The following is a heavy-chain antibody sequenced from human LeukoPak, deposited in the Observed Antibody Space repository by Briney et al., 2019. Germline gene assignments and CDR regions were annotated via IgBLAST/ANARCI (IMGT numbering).Heavy chain of an antibody. CDR1: GGSISSSSYY. CDR3: ARDQYSGYVSP. J-gene: IGHJ5*02. D-gene: IGHD5-12*01. V-gene: IGHV4-39*07. CDR2: IYYSGST. Sequence: SETLSLTCTVSGGSISSSSYYWGWIRQPPGKGLEWIGGIYYSGSTYYNPSLKSRVTISVDTSKNQFSLKLSSVTAADTAVYYCARDQYSGYVSPWGQGTLVTVSS.